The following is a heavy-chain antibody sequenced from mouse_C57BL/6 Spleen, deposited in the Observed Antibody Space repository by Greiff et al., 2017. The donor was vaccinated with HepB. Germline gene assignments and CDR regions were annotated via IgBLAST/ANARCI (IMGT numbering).Heavy chain of an antibody. V-gene: IGHV1-52*01. CDR1: GYTFTSYW. J-gene: IGHJ2*01. CDR3: ARKVITTVVEGFDY. Sequence: QVQLQQPGAELVRPGSSVKLSCKASGYTFTSYWMHWVKQRPIQGLEWIGNIDPSDSETHYNQKFKDKATLTVDKSSSTAYMQLSSLTSEDSAVYYCARKVITTVVEGFDYWGQGTTLTVSS. CDR2: IDPSDSET. D-gene: IGHD1-1*01.